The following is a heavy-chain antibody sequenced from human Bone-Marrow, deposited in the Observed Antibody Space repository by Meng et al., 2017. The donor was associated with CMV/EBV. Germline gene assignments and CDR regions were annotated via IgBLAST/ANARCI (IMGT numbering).Heavy chain of an antibody. CDR2: ISSSSSTI. CDR1: GFTFTDAW. CDR3: ASHDYGGNRIFDY. D-gene: IGHD4-23*01. Sequence: GESLKISCAASGFTFTDAWMSWVRQAPGKGLEWVSYISSSSSTIFYADSVKGRFTISRDNAKNSLYLQMNSLRAEDTAVYYCASHDYGGNRIFDYWGQGTLVTVSS. J-gene: IGHJ4*02. V-gene: IGHV3-11*04.